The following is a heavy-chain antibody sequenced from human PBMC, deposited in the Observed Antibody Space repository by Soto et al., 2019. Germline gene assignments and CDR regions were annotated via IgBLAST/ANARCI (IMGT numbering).Heavy chain of an antibody. J-gene: IGHJ6*02. CDR3: ARAVTWGLDV. Sequence: EVQLVESGGGLVQPGGSLRLSCAASGFTFSLYSMSWVRQAPGKGLEWVSYISRSSTGIHYADSVKGRFTISRDDATNSMHLQMYSLRDGDTAVYYCARAVTWGLDVWGQGTTVSISS. D-gene: IGHD3-10*01. CDR1: GFTFSLYS. V-gene: IGHV3-48*02. CDR2: ISRSSTGI.